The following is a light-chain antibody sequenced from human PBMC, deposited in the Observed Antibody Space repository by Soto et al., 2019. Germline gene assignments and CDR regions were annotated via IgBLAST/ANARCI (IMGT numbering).Light chain of an antibody. V-gene: IGKV3-11*01. CDR1: QSVTTY. CDR3: QQRSNWPWT. J-gene: IGKJ1*01. CDR2: DAS. Sequence: ETVLTQSPATLSSSPGERVTLSCRASQSVTTYLAWYQHKPGQAPSLLIYDASHRATGISARFSGSGSGTDFTLTISSLEPEDFAVYYCQQRSNWPWTFGQGTKVDIK.